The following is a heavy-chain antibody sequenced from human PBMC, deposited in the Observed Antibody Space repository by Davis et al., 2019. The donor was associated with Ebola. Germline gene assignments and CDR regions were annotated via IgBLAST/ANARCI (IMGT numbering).Heavy chain of an antibody. Sequence: MPSETLSLTCTVSGGSISSGDYYWNWIRQPPGKGLEWIGYIYYRGSTYYNTSLKSRVTISVDSSKSQFTLRLSSVTAADTAVYFCARGDIDGYSLRYWGQGTLVTVSS. CDR3: ARGDIDGYSLRY. J-gene: IGHJ4*02. CDR1: GGSISSGDYY. V-gene: IGHV4-30-4*01. D-gene: IGHD5-24*01. CDR2: IYYRGST.